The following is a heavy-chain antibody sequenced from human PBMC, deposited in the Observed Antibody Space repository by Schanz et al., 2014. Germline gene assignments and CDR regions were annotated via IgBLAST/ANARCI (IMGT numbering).Heavy chain of an antibody. CDR2: IYHSGST. Sequence: HLQLQESGSGLVKPSQTLSLTCAVSGGSISSGGYSWSWIRQPPGKGLEWIGNIYHSGSTYYNPSLKRRVPISVDRSKTHFSLKLSSVTAADTAVYYCARDSPEGNWFDPWGQGTLVTVSS. CDR1: GGSISSGGYS. CDR3: ARDSPEGNWFDP. V-gene: IGHV4-30-2*01. J-gene: IGHJ5*02.